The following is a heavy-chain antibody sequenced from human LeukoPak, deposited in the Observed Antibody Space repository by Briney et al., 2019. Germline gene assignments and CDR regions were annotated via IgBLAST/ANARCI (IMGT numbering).Heavy chain of an antibody. V-gene: IGHV3-7*01. D-gene: IGHD3-10*01. Sequence: GGSLRLSCAASGFTFSSYWMSWVRQAPGKGLEWVANIKQDGSEKYYVDSVKGRFTISRDNAKNSLYLQMNSLRAEDTAVYYCARIHHYGSGSFDYWGQGTLVTVSS. CDR1: GFTFSSYW. CDR2: IKQDGSEK. J-gene: IGHJ4*02. CDR3: ARIHHYGSGSFDY.